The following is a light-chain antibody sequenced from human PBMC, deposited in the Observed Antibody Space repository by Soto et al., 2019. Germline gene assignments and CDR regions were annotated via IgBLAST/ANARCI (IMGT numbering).Light chain of an antibody. CDR1: QSVSSSY. Sequence: ENVLTQSPGTLSLSPGERATLSCRASQSVSSSYLAWYQQKPGQAPRLLIYGASSRATGIPDRFSGSGSGTEFTLTISRLEPVDFAVYYCQQYGSSPRTFGQGTKLEIK. CDR3: QQYGSSPRT. CDR2: GAS. V-gene: IGKV3-20*01. J-gene: IGKJ2*01.